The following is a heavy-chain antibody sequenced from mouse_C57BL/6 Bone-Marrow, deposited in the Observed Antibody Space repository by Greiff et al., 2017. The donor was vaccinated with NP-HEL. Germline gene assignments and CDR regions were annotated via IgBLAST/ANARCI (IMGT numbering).Heavy chain of an antibody. Sequence: QVQLQQPGAELVKPGASVKMSCKASGYTFTSYWIPWVKQRPGQGLEWIGDLYPGSGSTNYNEKFKSQATLTVDTSSSTAYMQLSSLTSEDSAVYYCAREGMDYWGKGTSVTVSS. CDR1: GYTFTSYW. CDR3: AREGMDY. V-gene: IGHV1-55*01. CDR2: LYPGSGST. J-gene: IGHJ4*01.